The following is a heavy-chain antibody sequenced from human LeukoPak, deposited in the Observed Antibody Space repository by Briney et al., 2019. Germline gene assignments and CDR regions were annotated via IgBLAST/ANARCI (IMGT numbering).Heavy chain of an antibody. CDR1: GGSITSSSHY. CDR3: ARSKVVPAAMAHFDP. CDR2: IYTTENT. Sequence: NSSETLSLTCTVSGGSITSSSHYWGWIRQPAGEGLEWIGRIYTTENTNYNPSLKSRVTISIDTSKNQFSLKLSSVTAADTAVYFCARSKVVPAAMAHFDPWGQGTLVTVSS. D-gene: IGHD2-2*01. V-gene: IGHV4-61*02. J-gene: IGHJ5*02.